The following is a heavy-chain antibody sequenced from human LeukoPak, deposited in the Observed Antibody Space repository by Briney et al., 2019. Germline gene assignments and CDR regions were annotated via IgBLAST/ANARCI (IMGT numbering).Heavy chain of an antibody. D-gene: IGHD6-13*01. J-gene: IGHJ3*02. CDR2: IGTAGYT. CDR3: ARGMEYSSSWSDAFDI. Sequence: GGSLRLSCAASGFTFSSYDMHWVRQATGKGLEWVSAIGTAGYTYYPGSVKGRFTISRENAKNSLYLQMNSLRAGDTAVYYCARGMEYSSSWSDAFDIWGQGTMVTVSS. CDR1: GFTFSSYD. V-gene: IGHV3-13*01.